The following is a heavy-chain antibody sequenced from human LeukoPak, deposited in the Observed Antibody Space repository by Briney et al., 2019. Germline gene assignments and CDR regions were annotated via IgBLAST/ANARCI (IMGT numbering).Heavy chain of an antibody. Sequence: PSETLSLTCTASGGSISSYYWSWIRQPPGKGLEWIGYIYYSGSTNYNPSLKSRVTISVDTSKNQFSLKLSSVTAADTAVYYCARAPRHYYDSTQPGAFDIWGQGTMVTVSS. V-gene: IGHV4-59*01. CDR1: GGSISSYY. CDR3: ARAPRHYYDSTQPGAFDI. J-gene: IGHJ3*02. CDR2: IYYSGST. D-gene: IGHD3-22*01.